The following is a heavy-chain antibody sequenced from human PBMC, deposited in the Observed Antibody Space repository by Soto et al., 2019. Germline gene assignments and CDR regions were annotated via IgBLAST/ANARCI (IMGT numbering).Heavy chain of an antibody. D-gene: IGHD3-10*01. CDR3: ARETMVRGVMAPGSFDY. Sequence: EASVKVSCKASGYTFTSYAMHWVRQAPGQRLEWMGWINAGNGNTKYSQKFQGRVTITRDTSASTAYMELSSLRSEDTAVYYCARETMVRGVMAPGSFDYWGQGTLVTVSS. J-gene: IGHJ4*02. V-gene: IGHV1-3*01. CDR1: GYTFTSYA. CDR2: INAGNGNT.